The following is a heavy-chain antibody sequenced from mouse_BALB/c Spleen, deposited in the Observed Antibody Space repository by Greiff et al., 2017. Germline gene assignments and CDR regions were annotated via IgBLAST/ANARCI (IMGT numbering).Heavy chain of an antibody. CDR2: IRNKANGYTT. Sequence: DVKLVESGGGLVQPGGSLRLSCATSGFTFTDYYMSWVRQPPGKALEWLGFIRNKANGYTTEYSASVKGRFTISRDNSQSILYLQMNTLRAEDSATYYCARDISVVAPYAMDYWGQGTSVTVSS. CDR1: GFTFTDYY. CDR3: ARDISVVAPYAMDY. D-gene: IGHD1-1*01. V-gene: IGHV7-3*02. J-gene: IGHJ4*01.